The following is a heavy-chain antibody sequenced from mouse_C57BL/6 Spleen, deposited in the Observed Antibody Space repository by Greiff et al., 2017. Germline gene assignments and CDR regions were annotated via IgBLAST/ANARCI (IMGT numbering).Heavy chain of an antibody. CDR2: IDPSDSYT. D-gene: IGHD1-1*01. J-gene: IGHJ4*01. CDR1: GYTFTSYW. CDR3: ARRYYGSSYGNYAMDY. V-gene: IGHV1-50*01. Sequence: QVQLQQSGAELVKPGASVKLSCKASGYTFTSYWMQWVKQRPGQGLEWIGEIDPSDSYTNYNQKFKGKATLTVDTSSSTAYMQLSSLTSEDSAVYYCARRYYGSSYGNYAMDYWGQGTSVTVSS.